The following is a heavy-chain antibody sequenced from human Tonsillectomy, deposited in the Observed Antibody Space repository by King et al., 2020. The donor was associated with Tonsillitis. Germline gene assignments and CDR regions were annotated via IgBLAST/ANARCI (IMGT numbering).Heavy chain of an antibody. J-gene: IGHJ4*02. CDR1: GDSVSSPGVA. Sequence: VQLQQSGPGLVKPSQTLSLTCAVSGDSVSSPGVAWNWIRQSPSRGLEWLGRTHYNSKWYSDYEVSVKSRITINSDTSKNQFSQQLNSVSPEDTAVYYCARGRASAFDYWGQGTLVTVSS. V-gene: IGHV6-1*01. CDR3: ARGRASAFDY. CDR2: THYNSKWYS.